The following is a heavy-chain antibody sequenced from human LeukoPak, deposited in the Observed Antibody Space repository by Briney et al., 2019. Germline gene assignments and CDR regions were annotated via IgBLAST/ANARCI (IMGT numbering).Heavy chain of an antibody. CDR1: GFIFNIYE. Sequence: GGSLRLSCVGSGFIFNIYEMNWVRQAPGKGLEWLSVISGGSSGSTYYADSVTGRFTVSRDNSKNTLYLQMNSLRAEDTAVYYCARDSDSSGWYSHYFDYWGQGTLVTVSS. CDR3: ARDSDSSGWYSHYFDY. D-gene: IGHD6-19*01. CDR2: ISGGSSGST. J-gene: IGHJ4*02. V-gene: IGHV3-23*01.